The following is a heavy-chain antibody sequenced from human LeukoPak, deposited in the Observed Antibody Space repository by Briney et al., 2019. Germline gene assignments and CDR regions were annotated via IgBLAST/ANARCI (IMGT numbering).Heavy chain of an antibody. CDR1: GYTFTGYY. V-gene: IGHV1-2*02. CDR2: INPNSGGT. Sequence: GASVKVSCKASGYTFTGYYMHWVRQAPGQGLEWMGWINPNSGGTNYAQKFQGRVTMTRDTSISTAYMELSRLRSDDTAVYYCARELGYYSSTSCRLPDYWGQGTLVTVSS. D-gene: IGHD2-2*01. J-gene: IGHJ4*02. CDR3: ARELGYYSSTSCRLPDY.